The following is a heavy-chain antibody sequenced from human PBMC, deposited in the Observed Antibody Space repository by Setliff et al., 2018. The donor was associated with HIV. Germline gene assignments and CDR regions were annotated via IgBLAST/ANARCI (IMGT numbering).Heavy chain of an antibody. CDR3: ARDKDEDYGSTSFDY. J-gene: IGHJ4*02. CDR2: ISSSRSYI. CDR1: GFTFSDYY. Sequence: GGSLRLSCAASGFTFSDYYMSWIRQAPGKGLEWVSSISSSRSYIYYADSGKGRFTISRDNAKNSLYLQMNSLRAEDTAMYYCARDKDEDYGSTSFDYWGQGILVTV. D-gene: IGHD4-17*01. V-gene: IGHV3-11*01.